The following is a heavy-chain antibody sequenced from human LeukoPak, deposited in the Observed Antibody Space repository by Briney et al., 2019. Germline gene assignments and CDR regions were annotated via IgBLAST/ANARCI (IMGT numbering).Heavy chain of an antibody. J-gene: IGHJ4*02. CDR1: GGSIRSSSYY. CDR2: IYYSGST. D-gene: IGHD1-26*01. CDR3: ARLTRWELLRVDY. V-gene: IGHV4-39*01. Sequence: SETLSLTCTVSGGSIRSSSYYWGWIRQPPGKGLEWIGSIYYSGSTYYNPSLKSRVTISVDTSKNQFSLKLSSVTAADTAVYYCARLTRWELLRVDYWGQGTLVTVSS.